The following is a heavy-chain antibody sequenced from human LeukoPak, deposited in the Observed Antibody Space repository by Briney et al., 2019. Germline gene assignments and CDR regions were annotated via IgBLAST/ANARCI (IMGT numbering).Heavy chain of an antibody. CDR2: MNPNSGNT. D-gene: IGHD6-19*01. V-gene: IGHV1-8*01. J-gene: IGHJ4*02. Sequence: ASVKVPCKASGYTFTNYNIHWVRQASGHGLEWMGGMNPNSGNTDSTQKFQGKLSMTRDTSVSTAYMELTSLRSDDTAVYYCARRVADHFDYWGQGTLVTVSS. CDR3: ARRVADHFDY. CDR1: GYTFTNYN.